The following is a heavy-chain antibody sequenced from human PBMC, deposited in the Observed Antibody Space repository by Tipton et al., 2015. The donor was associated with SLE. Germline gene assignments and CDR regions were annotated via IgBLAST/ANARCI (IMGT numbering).Heavy chain of an antibody. CDR1: GASVSSFC. Sequence: TLSLTCTVSGASVSSFCWNWIRQSPGRGLEWIACVCNSVSTNYDPSLKSRGTISVDTSKNHFSLKLSSVTAADTAVYFCTRGPVGSGYYSSSDAFDFWGQGTMVTVSS. V-gene: IGHV4-59*02. CDR3: TRGPVGSGYYSSSDAFDF. J-gene: IGHJ3*01. CDR2: VCNSVST. D-gene: IGHD3-22*01.